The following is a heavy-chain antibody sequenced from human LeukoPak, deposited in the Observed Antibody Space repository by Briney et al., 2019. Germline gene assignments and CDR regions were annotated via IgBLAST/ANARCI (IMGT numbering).Heavy chain of an antibody. V-gene: IGHV4-38-2*01. Sequence: MASETLSLTCAVSGYSISSGYYWGWIRQPPGKGLEWIGSIYHSGSTYYNPSLKSRVTISVDTSKNQFSLKLSSVTAADTAVYYCARQTPSDYWGQGTLVTVSS. CDR1: GYSISSGYY. CDR3: ARQTPSDY. J-gene: IGHJ4*02. CDR2: IYHSGST.